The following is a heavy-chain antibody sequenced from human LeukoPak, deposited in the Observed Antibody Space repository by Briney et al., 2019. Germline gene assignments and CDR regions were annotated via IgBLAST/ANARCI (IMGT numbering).Heavy chain of an antibody. D-gene: IGHD1-26*01. V-gene: IGHV4-34*01. Sequence: SETLSLTCAVYGGSFSGYYWSWIRQPPGKGLEWIGEINHSGSTNYNPSLKSRVTISVDTSKNQFSLKLSSVTAADTAVYYCARFRSGSYWRAFDYWGQGTLVTVSS. CDR1: GGSFSGYY. J-gene: IGHJ4*02. CDR2: INHSGST. CDR3: ARFRSGSYWRAFDY.